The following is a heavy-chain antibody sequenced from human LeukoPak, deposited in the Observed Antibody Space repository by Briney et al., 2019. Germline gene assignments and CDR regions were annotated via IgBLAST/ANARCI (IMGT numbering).Heavy chain of an antibody. CDR2: INHSGST. CDR3: ARVSPYCSGGSCYFDC. J-gene: IGHJ4*02. Sequence: SETLSLTCAVYGGSFSGYYWSWIRQPPGKGLEWIGEINHSGSTNYNPSLKSRVTISVDTSKNQFSLKLSSVTAADTAVYYCARVSPYCSGGSCYFDCWGQGTLVTVSS. CDR1: GGSFSGYY. D-gene: IGHD2-15*01. V-gene: IGHV4-34*01.